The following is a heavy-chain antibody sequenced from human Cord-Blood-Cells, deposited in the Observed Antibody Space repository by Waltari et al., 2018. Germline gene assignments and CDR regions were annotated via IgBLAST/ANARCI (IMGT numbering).Heavy chain of an antibody. CDR3: ARKIYCSSTSCYRYNWFDP. V-gene: IGHV4-34*01. CDR1: GGSFSVYY. Sequence: QVQLQQWGAGLLKPSETLSLTCAVYGGSFSVYYWSRTRQPQGEGLEWIGEINHSGSTNYNPSLKSRVTISVDTSKNQFSLKLSSVTAADTAVYYCARKIYCSSTSCYRYNWFDPWGQGTLVTVSS. CDR2: INHSGST. J-gene: IGHJ5*02. D-gene: IGHD2-2*02.